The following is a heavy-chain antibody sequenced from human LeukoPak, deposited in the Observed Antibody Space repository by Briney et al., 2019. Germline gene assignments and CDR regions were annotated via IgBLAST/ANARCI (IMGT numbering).Heavy chain of an antibody. Sequence: GESLKIYCKGSGDSFTKSWIGWVHQVPGKGLEWVGIIFPDDSDTRYSPSFEGHVTISADRSISTAYLQWSSLRASDTAVYYCARHTSYTGPFLVRDYYLFYYIDVWGKGTTVTVSS. V-gene: IGHV5-51*07. CDR1: GDSFTKSW. CDR2: IFPDDSDT. J-gene: IGHJ6*03. D-gene: IGHD1-26*01. CDR3: ARHTSYTGPFLVRDYYLFYYIDV.